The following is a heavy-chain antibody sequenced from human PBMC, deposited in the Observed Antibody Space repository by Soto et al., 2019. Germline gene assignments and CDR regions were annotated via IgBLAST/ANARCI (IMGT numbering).Heavy chain of an antibody. J-gene: IGHJ6*03. CDR1: GYTFTSYD. CDR2: MNPNSGNT. V-gene: IGHV1-8*01. Sequence: ASVKVSCKASGYTFTSYDINWVRQATGQGLEWMGWMNPNSGNTGYAQKFQGRVTMTRNTSISTAYMELSSLRSEDTAVYYCARGPGEFWSGYPHYYYYMDVWGKGTTVTVS. D-gene: IGHD3-3*01. CDR3: ARGPGEFWSGYPHYYYYMDV.